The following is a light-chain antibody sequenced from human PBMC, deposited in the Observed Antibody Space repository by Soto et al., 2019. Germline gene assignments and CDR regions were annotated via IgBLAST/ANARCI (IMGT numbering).Light chain of an antibody. CDR1: NSDVGSYNL. CDR3: CSYATSTTWV. V-gene: IGLV2-23*01. CDR2: EGS. Sequence: QSALTQPASVSGSPGQSITISCTGTNSDVGSYNLVSWCQHHPGKAPKLMIYEGSKRPSGVSNRFSGSKSGNTASLTISGLQAEDEADYYCCSYATSTTWVFGGGTKLTVL. J-gene: IGLJ3*02.